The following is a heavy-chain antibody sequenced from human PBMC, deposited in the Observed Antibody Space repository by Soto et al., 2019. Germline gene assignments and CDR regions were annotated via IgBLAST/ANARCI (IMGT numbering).Heavy chain of an antibody. J-gene: IGHJ5*02. Sequence: SETLSLTCTVSGGSISSSSYYWGWIRQPPGKGLEWIGSIYYSGSTYYNPSLKSRVTISVDTSKNQFSLKLSSVTAADTAVYYCARTDSADYNWFDPWGQGTLVTVSS. CDR2: IYYSGST. CDR1: GGSISSSSYY. D-gene: IGHD1-26*01. CDR3: ARTDSADYNWFDP. V-gene: IGHV4-39*01.